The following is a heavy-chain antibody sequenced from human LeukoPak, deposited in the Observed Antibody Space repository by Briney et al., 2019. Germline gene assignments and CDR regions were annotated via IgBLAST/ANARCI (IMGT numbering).Heavy chain of an antibody. V-gene: IGHV4-59*01. CDR2: IYYSGST. Sequence: ASETLSLTCTVSGGSISSYYWSWIRQPPGKGLEWIGYIYYSGSTNYNPSLKSRVTMSVDTSKNQFSLKLSSVTAADTAVYYCARDRGDFWSGGLNWFDPWGQGTLVTVSS. J-gene: IGHJ5*02. D-gene: IGHD3-3*01. CDR1: GGSISSYY. CDR3: ARDRGDFWSGGLNWFDP.